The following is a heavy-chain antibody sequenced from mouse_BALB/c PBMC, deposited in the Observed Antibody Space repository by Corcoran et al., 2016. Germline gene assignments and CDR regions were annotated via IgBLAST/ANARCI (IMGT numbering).Heavy chain of an antibody. CDR2: INTYTGEP. Sequence: QIQLVQSGPELKKPGETVKISCKASGYTFTNYGTNWVKQAPGKGLKWMGWINTYTGEPTYADDFKGRFAFSLETSASTAYLQINNLKNEDTATYFCARGTHYFDYWGQGTTLTVSS. CDR3: ARGTHYFDY. CDR1: GYTFTNYG. V-gene: IGHV9-3-1*01. D-gene: IGHD3-3*01. J-gene: IGHJ2*01.